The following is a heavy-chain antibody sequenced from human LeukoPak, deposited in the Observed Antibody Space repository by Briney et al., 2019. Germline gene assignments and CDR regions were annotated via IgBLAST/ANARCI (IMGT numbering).Heavy chain of an antibody. Sequence: ASVKVSCKASGGTFSSYAISWVRQAPGQGLEWMGGIIPIFGTANYAQKFQGRVTITADESTSTAYMELSSLRSEDTAVYYCAGFHADTYYYDSSGYYWGQGTLVTVSS. CDR1: GGTFSSYA. D-gene: IGHD3-22*01. CDR3: AGFHADTYYYDSSGYY. J-gene: IGHJ4*02. V-gene: IGHV1-69*13. CDR2: IIPIFGTA.